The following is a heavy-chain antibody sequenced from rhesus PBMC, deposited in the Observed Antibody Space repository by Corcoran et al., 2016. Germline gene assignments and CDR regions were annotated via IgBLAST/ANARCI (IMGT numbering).Heavy chain of an antibody. V-gene: IGHV1-111*02. CDR2: LDPEDGET. Sequence: EVQLVQSGAEVKKPGASVKISCKASGYTFTDYYLHWVRQAPGKGLEWMGRLDPEDGETIHAQKFQDRVTITADPSTDTAYMELSSLRSEDTAVYYCATELLDYNSLDVWGRGVLVTVSS. J-gene: IGHJ5-2*02. D-gene: IGHD3-22*01. CDR3: ATELLDYNSLDV. CDR1: GYTFTDYY.